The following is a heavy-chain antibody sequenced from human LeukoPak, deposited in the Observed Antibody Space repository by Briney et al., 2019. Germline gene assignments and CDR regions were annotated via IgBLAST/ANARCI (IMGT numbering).Heavy chain of an antibody. CDR1: GGSFRGYY. V-gene: IGHV4-34*01. D-gene: IGHD3-10*01. CDR3: ARGSVRGVPLCDY. CDR2: INHSGST. J-gene: IGHJ4*02. Sequence: SETLSLTCAVYGGSFRGYYWSWIRQPPGKGLEWIGEINHSGSTNYNPSLKSRVTISVDTSKNQFSLKLNSVTAADTAVYYCARGSVRGVPLCDYWGQGTLVTVSS.